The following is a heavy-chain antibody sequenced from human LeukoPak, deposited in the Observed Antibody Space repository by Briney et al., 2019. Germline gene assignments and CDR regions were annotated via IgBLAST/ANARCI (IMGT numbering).Heavy chain of an antibody. Sequence: PSETLSLTCAVSGYSISSGYYWGWIRQPLGKGLEWIGSIYHSGSTFYNPSLKSRVTTSVDTSKNQFSLKLRSVTAADTAVYYCARQDGYTLDFWGQGTLVTVSS. V-gene: IGHV4-38-2*01. CDR2: IYHSGST. D-gene: IGHD5-24*01. CDR1: GYSISSGYY. CDR3: ARQDGYTLDF. J-gene: IGHJ4*02.